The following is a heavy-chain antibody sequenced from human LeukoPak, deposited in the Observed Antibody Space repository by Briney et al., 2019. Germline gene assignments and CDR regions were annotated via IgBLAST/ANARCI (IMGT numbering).Heavy chain of an antibody. CDR2: ISWNSGSI. D-gene: IGHD6-13*01. CDR1: GFTFDDYA. Sequence: PGRSLRLSCAASGFTFDDYAMHWVRQAPGKGLERVSGISWNSGSIGYADSVKGRFTISRDNAKNSLYLQMNSLRAEDTALYYCAKDGDGGSSSWYFDYWGQGTLVTVSS. V-gene: IGHV3-9*01. J-gene: IGHJ4*02. CDR3: AKDGDGGSSSWYFDY.